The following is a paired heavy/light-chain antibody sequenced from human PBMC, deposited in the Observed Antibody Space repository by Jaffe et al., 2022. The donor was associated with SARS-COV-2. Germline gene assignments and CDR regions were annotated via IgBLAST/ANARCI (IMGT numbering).Light chain of an antibody. CDR3: QQYNSYPRT. V-gene: IGKV1-5*03. Sequence: DIQMTQSPSTLSASVGDRVTITCRASQSISIWLAWYQQKPGKAPKLLIYKASSLESGVPSRFSGSGSGTEFTLTISSLQPDDFGTYYCQQYNSYPRTFGQGTKVEIK. J-gene: IGKJ1*01. CDR1: QSISIW. CDR2: KAS.
Heavy chain of an antibody. CDR3: ATALIGGRDKYYGMDV. CDR2: IKSKTDGGTI. D-gene: IGHD6-6*01. V-gene: IGHV3-15*01. CDR1: GLTLTNAW. J-gene: IGHJ6*02. Sequence: VQLVESGGGLVKPGGSLRLSCAASGLTLTNAWMRWVRQAPGKGLEWVGRIKSKTDGGTIDYAAPVKGRFTISRDDSENTLYLQMNSLKIEDTAVYYCATALIGGRDKYYGMDVWGQGTTVTVSS.